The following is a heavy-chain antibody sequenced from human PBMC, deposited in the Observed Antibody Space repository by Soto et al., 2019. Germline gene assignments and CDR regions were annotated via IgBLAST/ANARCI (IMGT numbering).Heavy chain of an antibody. CDR2: IGTAGDT. CDR1: GFTFSSYD. D-gene: IGHD5-12*01. CDR3: ARAIRGYSGYDAFVYYYYGMDV. Sequence: PGGSLRLSCAASGFTFSSYDMHWVRQATGKGLEWVSAIGTAGDTYYPGSVKGRFTISRENAKNSLYLQMNSLRAEDTAVYYCARAIRGYSGYDAFVYYYYGMDVWGQGTTVTVSS. V-gene: IGHV3-13*01. J-gene: IGHJ6*02.